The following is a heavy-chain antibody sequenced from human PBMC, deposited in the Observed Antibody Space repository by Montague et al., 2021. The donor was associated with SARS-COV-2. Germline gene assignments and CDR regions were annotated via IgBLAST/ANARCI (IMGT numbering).Heavy chain of an antibody. J-gene: IGHJ5*02. Sequence: QSGAEVKKPGESLRISCKGSGYSFTSYWISWVRQMPGKGLEWMGSIDPSDSYTNYSPSFQGHVTISADKSISTAYLQWSSLKASDTAMYYCARRAGSSFIDNWFDPWGQGTLVTVSS. CDR2: IDPSDSYT. V-gene: IGHV5-10-1*01. CDR1: GYSFTSYW. D-gene: IGHD6-13*01. CDR3: ARRAGSSFIDNWFDP.